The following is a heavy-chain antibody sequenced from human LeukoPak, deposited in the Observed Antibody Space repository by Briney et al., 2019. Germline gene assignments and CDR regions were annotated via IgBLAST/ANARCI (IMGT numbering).Heavy chain of an antibody. CDR3: AKDRAYCGGDCYGDYFDY. Sequence: GGSLRLSCAASGFTFSDYYMSWIRQAPGKGLEWVSYISSSGSTIYYADSVKGRFTISRDNSKNTLYLQMNSLRAEDTAVYYCAKDRAYCGGDCYGDYFDYWGQGTLVTVSS. J-gene: IGHJ4*02. D-gene: IGHD2-21*02. CDR2: ISSSGSTI. CDR1: GFTFSDYY. V-gene: IGHV3-11*01.